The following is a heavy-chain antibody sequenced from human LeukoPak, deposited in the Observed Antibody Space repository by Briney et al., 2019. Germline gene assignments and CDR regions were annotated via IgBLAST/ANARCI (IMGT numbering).Heavy chain of an antibody. V-gene: IGHV3-7*01. CDR1: GITFSSHW. J-gene: IGHJ4*02. D-gene: IGHD6-6*01. CDR2: IKHDGSAK. Sequence: PGGSLRLSCAASGITFSSHWMTWVRQAPGKGLEWVANIKHDGSAKNYVDSVKGRFTISRDNAKNSLYLQMNSLRAEDTAVYYCATLEYWGQGTLVTVSS. CDR3: ATLEY.